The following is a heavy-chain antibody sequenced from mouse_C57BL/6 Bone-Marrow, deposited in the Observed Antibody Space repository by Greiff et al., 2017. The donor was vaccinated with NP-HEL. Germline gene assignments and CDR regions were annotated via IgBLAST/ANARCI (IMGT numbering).Heavy chain of an antibody. Sequence: QVQLKQPGAELVKPGASVKLSCKASGYTFTSYWMHWVKQRPGRGLVWIGRIVPNSGGTKYNEKFKSKATLTVDKPSSTAYMQLSSLTSEDSAVYYCARWGWFPYAMDYWGQGTSVTVSS. J-gene: IGHJ4*01. CDR1: GYTFTSYW. V-gene: IGHV1-72*01. CDR3: ARWGWFPYAMDY. D-gene: IGHD2-3*01. CDR2: IVPNSGGT.